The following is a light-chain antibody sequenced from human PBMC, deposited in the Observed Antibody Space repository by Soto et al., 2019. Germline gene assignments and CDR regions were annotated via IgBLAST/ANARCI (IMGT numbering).Light chain of an antibody. V-gene: IGKV3-20*01. J-gene: IGKJ4*01. CDR1: QSVSSTF. Sequence: EIVLTQSPGTLSLSPGERATLSCRASQSVSSTFLVWYQQKPGQAPRLLVYDVSTRATGIPDRFSGSVSGTDFTLTISRLEPEDFAVYYCQLYVTSPPRLTFGGGTKVEIK. CDR3: QLYVTSPPRLT. CDR2: DVS.